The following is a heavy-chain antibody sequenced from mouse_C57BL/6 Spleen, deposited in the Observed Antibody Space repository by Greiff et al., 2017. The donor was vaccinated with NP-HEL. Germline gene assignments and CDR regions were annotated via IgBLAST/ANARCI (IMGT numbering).Heavy chain of an antibody. D-gene: IGHD1-1*01. Sequence: QVQLQQPGAELVKPGASVKLSCKASGYTFTSYWMHWVKQRPGQGLEWIGMIHPNSGSTNYNEKFKSKATLTVDKSSSTAYMQLSSLTSEDSAVYYCARRSGYYYGSSYLDYWGQGTTLTVSS. V-gene: IGHV1-64*01. J-gene: IGHJ2*01. CDR2: IHPNSGST. CDR3: ARRSGYYYGSSYLDY. CDR1: GYTFTSYW.